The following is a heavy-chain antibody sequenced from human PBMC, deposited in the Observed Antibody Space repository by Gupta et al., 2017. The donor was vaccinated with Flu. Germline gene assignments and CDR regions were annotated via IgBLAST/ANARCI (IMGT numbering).Heavy chain of an antibody. CDR1: GGSISSSNW. J-gene: IGHJ6*02. Sequence: QVQLQESGPGLVKPSGTLSLTCAVSGGSISSSNWWSWVRQPPGKGLEWIGEIYHSGSTNYNPSLKSRVTISVDKSKNQFSLKLSSVTAADTAVYYCARMFVVVPAAMLRYYYYGMDVWGQGTTVTVSS. CDR3: ARMFVVVPAAMLRYYYYGMDV. V-gene: IGHV4-4*02. CDR2: IYHSGST. D-gene: IGHD2-2*01.